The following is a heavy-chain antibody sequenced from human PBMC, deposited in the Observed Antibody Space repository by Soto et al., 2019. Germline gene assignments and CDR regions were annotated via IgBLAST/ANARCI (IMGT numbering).Heavy chain of an antibody. CDR1: GFTFSDYY. J-gene: IGHJ4*02. CDR3: VRSPGYYDRSGIDH. V-gene: IGHV3-11*01. Sequence: GGSLRLSYAASGFTFSDYYMSWIRQAPGKGLEWVSYISNSASTIYYADSVKGRFTISRDNAKNSLYLQMNSLRGEDTAVYYCVRSPGYYDRSGIDHWGRGTLVTLSS. CDR2: ISNSASTI. D-gene: IGHD3-22*01.